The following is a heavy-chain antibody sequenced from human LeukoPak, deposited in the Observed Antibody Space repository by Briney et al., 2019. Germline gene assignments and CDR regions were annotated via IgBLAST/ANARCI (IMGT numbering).Heavy chain of an antibody. CDR3: AKDRAYPNDVFDI. Sequence: GGSLRLSCSVSGFTLTTYAMSWVRQAPRKGLEWVSAISGGGEATWYADSVKGRFTISRDTSKNTLFLQMNSLRADDTALYYCAKDRAYPNDVFDIWGQGTMVTVS. CDR1: GFTLTTYA. CDR2: ISGGGEAT. J-gene: IGHJ3*02. V-gene: IGHV3-23*01. D-gene: IGHD2-21*01.